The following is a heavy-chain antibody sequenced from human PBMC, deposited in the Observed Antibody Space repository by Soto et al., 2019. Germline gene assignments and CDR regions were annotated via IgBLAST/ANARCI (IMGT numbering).Heavy chain of an antibody. CDR1: GDTFKNSV. CDR2: TIPLFGTT. D-gene: IGHD3-10*01. V-gene: IGHV1-69*01. Sequence: QVQLVQSGVEVKKPGSSVRVSCKASGDTFKNSVISWVRQAPGQGLEWMGGTIPLFGTTDYAQKFQGRLTITTDESTTKAYVEVSRLTSEDTAVYYCVAELDFGKLSVVWGQGTTVIVSS. J-gene: IGHJ6*02. CDR3: VAELDFGKLSVV.